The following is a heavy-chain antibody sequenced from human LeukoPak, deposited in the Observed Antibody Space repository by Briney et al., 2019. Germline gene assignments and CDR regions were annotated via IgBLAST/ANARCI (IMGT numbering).Heavy chain of an antibody. CDR2: IYPGDSDT. J-gene: IGHJ4*02. Sequence: GESLKISCKGSGYSFTSYWIGWVRQMPGKGLEWMGIIYPGDSDTRYSPSFQGQVTISADKSISTAYLQWSSLKASDTAMYYCARTFEEHYDSSGYDPYYFDYWGQGTLVTVSS. CDR3: ARTFEEHYDSSGYDPYYFDY. D-gene: IGHD3-22*01. CDR1: GYSFTSYW. V-gene: IGHV5-51*01.